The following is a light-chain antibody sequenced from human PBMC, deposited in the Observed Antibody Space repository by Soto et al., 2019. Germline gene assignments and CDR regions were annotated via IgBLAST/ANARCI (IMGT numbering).Light chain of an antibody. CDR2: VAS. J-gene: IGKJ1*01. CDR1: QSVSNNY. CDR3: QQYGSSGT. Sequence: DIVVPQSPCTLSLSPGERATLSCRASQSVSNNYLAWYQQKPGQAPRLLIYVASNRATGLPARFSGSGSGTDFTLTISRLEPEDFAVYYCQQYGSSGTFGQGTKVEIK. V-gene: IGKV3-20*01.